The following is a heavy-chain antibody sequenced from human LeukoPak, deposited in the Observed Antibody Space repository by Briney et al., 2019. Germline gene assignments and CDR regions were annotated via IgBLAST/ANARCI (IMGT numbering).Heavy chain of an antibody. D-gene: IGHD2-15*01. Sequence: SETLSLTCTVSGDSISSVTYYWGWIRQPPGKGLEWIGSIHYSGNTYYNPSLESRVTIWEDTSKNQFTLSLTSVTAADTAVYYCARVNTQGVPSPWGQGILVTVSS. CDR1: GDSISSVTYY. CDR3: ARVNTQGVPSP. V-gene: IGHV4-39*06. CDR2: IHYSGNT. J-gene: IGHJ5*02.